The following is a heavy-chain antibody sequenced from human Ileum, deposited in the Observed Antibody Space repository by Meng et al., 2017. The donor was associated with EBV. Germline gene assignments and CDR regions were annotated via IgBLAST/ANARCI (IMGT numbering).Heavy chain of an antibody. D-gene: IGHD3-10*01. CDR1: GGSISSSNW. CDR3: ARGYGSGRDYFDY. V-gene: IGHV4-4*02. Sequence: QGPLQGSGPGLGKPSGTLSLTCAVSGGSISSSNWWNWVRQPPGKGLEWIGEIYYSGSTIYNPSLKSRVTISVDKSKNLFSLKLSSVTAADTAVYYCARGYGSGRDYFDYWGQGTLVTVS. J-gene: IGHJ4*02. CDR2: IYYSGST.